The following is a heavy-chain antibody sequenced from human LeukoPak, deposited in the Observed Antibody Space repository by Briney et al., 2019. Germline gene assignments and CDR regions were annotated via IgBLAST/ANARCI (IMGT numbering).Heavy chain of an antibody. V-gene: IGHV1-18*01. J-gene: IGHJ6*02. CDR1: GGTFSSYA. D-gene: IGHD5-12*01. CDR2: ISAYNGNT. Sequence: GASVKVSCKASGGTFSSYAISWVRQAPGQGLEWMGWISAYNGNTNYAQKLQGRVTMTTDTSTSTAYMELRSLRSDDTAVYYCAGPRIVATNDYYGMDVWGQGTTVTVSS. CDR3: AGPRIVATNDYYGMDV.